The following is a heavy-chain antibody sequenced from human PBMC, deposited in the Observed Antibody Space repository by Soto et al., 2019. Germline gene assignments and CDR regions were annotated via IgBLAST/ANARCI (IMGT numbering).Heavy chain of an antibody. CDR1: GYTFINYG. CDR2: ISAYNGNT. Sequence: QVQLVQSGAELKKPGASVKVSCKASGYTFINYGINWVRQAPGQGLEWMGWISAYNGNTNYAQKVQGRVTMTTDTSTSTVYMELRSLRSDDTAVYFCARGWLGEFLCYLQYWGQGTLVTVSS. V-gene: IGHV1-18*01. D-gene: IGHD3-10*01. J-gene: IGHJ4*02. CDR3: ARGWLGEFLCYLQY.